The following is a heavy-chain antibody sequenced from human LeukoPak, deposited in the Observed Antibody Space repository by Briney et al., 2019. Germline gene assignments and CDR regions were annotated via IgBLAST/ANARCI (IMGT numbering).Heavy chain of an antibody. Sequence: GGSLRLSCAASGFTFSDYYVSWIRQAPGKGLEWVSYISNSGSAMYYTDSMRGRFTISRDNAKNSLYLQVNSLRAEDTAIYFCARVGRTSANFDYWGQGTLVTVSS. V-gene: IGHV3-11*04. CDR1: GFTFSDYY. J-gene: IGHJ4*02. CDR3: ARVGRTSANFDY. CDR2: ISNSGSAM.